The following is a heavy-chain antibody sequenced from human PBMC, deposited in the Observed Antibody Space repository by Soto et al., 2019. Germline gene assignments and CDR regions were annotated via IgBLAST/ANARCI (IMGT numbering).Heavy chain of an antibody. CDR2: VSSSADAT. CDR1: GFIFSSYD. V-gene: IGHV3-23*01. D-gene: IGHD3-10*01. CDR3: AKPYFFSWYDS. J-gene: IGHJ5*01. Sequence: EVQLLESGGGLVQPGGSLRLSCAASGFIFSSYDMAWVRQAPGKGLEWVSTVSSSADATQYADSVKGRFTISRDNSKNTLYLEMNNLGDEDTATYYCAKPYFFSWYDSWGQGTLVTVSS.